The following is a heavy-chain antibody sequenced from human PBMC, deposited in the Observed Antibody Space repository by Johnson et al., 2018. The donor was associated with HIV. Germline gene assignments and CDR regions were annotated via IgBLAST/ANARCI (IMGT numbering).Heavy chain of an antibody. V-gene: IGHV3-30*18. J-gene: IGHJ3*02. CDR2: ISHDGSHK. Sequence: QMLLVESAGGVVQPGRSLRLSCAASGFTFSSMHWDRQAPGKGLEWVAVISHDGSHKYYADSVKGRFTISRDNSKNTLYLQMNSLRAEDTAVYYCAKGPNGQLDDAFHIWGQGTMVTVSS. CDR1: GFTFSS. D-gene: IGHD6-6*01. CDR3: AKGPNGQLDDAFHI.